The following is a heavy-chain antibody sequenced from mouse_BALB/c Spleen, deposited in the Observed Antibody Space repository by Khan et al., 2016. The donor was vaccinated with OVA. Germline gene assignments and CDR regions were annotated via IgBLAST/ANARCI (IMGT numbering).Heavy chain of an antibody. CDR1: GYTFTNYV. D-gene: IGHD4-1*01. Sequence: EVQLQQSGPELVKPGASVKMSCKASGYTFTNYVLHWVKQKPGQGLEWIGYINPYNGGTKYNEKLKGMATLDSDKSSIPAYMEISSLTSEDSAVYYCARGNWQSYYFDYWGQGTTLTLSS. CDR2: INPYNGGT. CDR3: ARGNWQSYYFDY. V-gene: IGHV1S136*01. J-gene: IGHJ2*01.